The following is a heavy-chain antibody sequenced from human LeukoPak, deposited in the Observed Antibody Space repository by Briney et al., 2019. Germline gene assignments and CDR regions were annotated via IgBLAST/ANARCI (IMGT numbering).Heavy chain of an antibody. Sequence: ASVTVSCTASGYTCTGYYIHWVRQAPGQGLELMGWINPNNGGTNYAQKFQGRVTMTRDTSISTASMELNRLTSDDPAVYYCAKDKYTGYETFDYWGQGTPVTVSS. J-gene: IGHJ4*02. CDR2: INPNNGGT. CDR3: AKDKYTGYETFDY. V-gene: IGHV1-2*02. D-gene: IGHD5-12*01. CDR1: GYTCTGYY.